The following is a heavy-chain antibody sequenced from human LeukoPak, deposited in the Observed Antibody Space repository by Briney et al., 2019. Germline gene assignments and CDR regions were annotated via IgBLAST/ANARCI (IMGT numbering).Heavy chain of an antibody. J-gene: IGHJ4*02. D-gene: IGHD3-10*01. CDR3: VRISPGSLFDY. Sequence: PETLSLTCAVSGGSISTSPYYWGWIRQPPGQGLEWIGSLSFSGNTHYNPSLRSRVTISVDTSKNQFSLRLSSVTAADAAVYYCVRISPGSLFDYWGQGTLVTVSS. CDR2: LSFSGNT. CDR1: GGSISTSPYY. V-gene: IGHV4-39*01.